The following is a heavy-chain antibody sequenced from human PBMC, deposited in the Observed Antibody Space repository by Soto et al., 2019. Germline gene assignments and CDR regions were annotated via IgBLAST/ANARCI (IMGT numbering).Heavy chain of an antibody. CDR3: AREGGYSSALRIYYYYGMDV. V-gene: IGHV1-2*04. CDR2: INPNSGGT. Sequence: ASVKVSCKASGYTFTGHYMHWVRQAPGQGLEWMGWINPNSGGTNYAQKFQGWVTMTRDTSISTAYMELSRLRSDDTAVYYCAREGGYSSALRIYYYYGMDVWGQGTTVTVSS. J-gene: IGHJ6*02. CDR1: GYTFTGHY. D-gene: IGHD6-25*01.